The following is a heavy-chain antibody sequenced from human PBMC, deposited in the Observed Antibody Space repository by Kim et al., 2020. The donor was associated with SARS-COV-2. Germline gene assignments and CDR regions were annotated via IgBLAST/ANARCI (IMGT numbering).Heavy chain of an antibody. CDR2: VFYSGNA. V-gene: IGHV4-39*01. J-gene: IGHJ4*02. D-gene: IGHD3-10*01. CDR3: ARSPFYGSGSYYSFDF. CDR1: GGSISSGSYY. Sequence: SETLSLTCIVSGGSISSGSYYWGWIRRPPGKGLEWIGSVFYSGNAFYNPSLKRRLTMSVDTSKNQFSLNLTSVTAADTAVYYCARSPFYGSGSYYSFDFWGQGTLVTVSP.